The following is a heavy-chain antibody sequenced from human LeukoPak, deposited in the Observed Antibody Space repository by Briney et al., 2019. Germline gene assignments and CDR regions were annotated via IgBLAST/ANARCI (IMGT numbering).Heavy chain of an antibody. D-gene: IGHD1-26*01. CDR3: ARETRWGAPDDH. CDR2: IYSGGTT. CDR1: VLPLSDIC. V-gene: IGHV3-53*05. Sequence: GGSVTLLCGASVLPLSDICVTWARRARGRAGKGVSVIYSGGTTYYADSVKGRFSISRDISKNTVYLQMNSLRPEDTAIYYCARETRWGAPDDHWGQGTLVSVSP. J-gene: IGHJ5*02.